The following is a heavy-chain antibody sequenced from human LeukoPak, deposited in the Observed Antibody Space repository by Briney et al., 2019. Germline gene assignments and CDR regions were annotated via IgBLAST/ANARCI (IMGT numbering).Heavy chain of an antibody. V-gene: IGHV3-11*01. CDR3: ARRTLYGDYVGY. CDR2: ISSGSTI. D-gene: IGHD4-17*01. Sequence: GGSLRLSCAASGFTFSDYYMSWIRQAPGKGLEWVSYISSGSTIYYADSVKGRFTISRDNAKNSLYLQMNSLRAEDTAVYYCARRTLYGDYVGYWGQGTLVTVSS. J-gene: IGHJ4*02. CDR1: GFTFSDYY.